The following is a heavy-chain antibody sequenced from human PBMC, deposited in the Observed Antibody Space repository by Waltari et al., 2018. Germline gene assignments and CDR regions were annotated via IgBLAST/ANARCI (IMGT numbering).Heavy chain of an antibody. J-gene: IGHJ4*02. CDR1: AGSISSSSYN. D-gene: IGHD1-26*01. Sequence: QLQLQESGPGLVKPSETLSLTCTVSAGSISSSSYNWGWIRQPPGKGLEWIGSIYYSGSTYYNPSLKSRVTISVDTSKNQFSLKLSSVTAADTAVYYCARHSVVVGAPFDYWGQGTLVTVSS. CDR3: ARHSVVVGAPFDY. CDR2: IYYSGST. V-gene: IGHV4-39*01.